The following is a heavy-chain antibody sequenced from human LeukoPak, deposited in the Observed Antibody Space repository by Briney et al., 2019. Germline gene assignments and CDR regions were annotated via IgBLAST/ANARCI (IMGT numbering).Heavy chain of an antibody. J-gene: IGHJ4*02. D-gene: IGHD3-22*01. CDR1: RYTFTSYD. Sequence: ASVKVSCKASRYTFTSYDINWVREAAGQGLEWMGWMNPNTGRTGFAQKFQGRLTMARDTSINTAYMELISLRSDDTAVYYCARLSQTPDYYSSGGYFYLGYWGQGTPVTVSS. CDR2: MNPNTGRT. CDR3: ARLSQTPDYYSSGGYFYLGY. V-gene: IGHV1-8*01.